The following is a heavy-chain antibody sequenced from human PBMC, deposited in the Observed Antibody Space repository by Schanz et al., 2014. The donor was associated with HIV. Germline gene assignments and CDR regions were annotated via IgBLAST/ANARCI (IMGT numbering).Heavy chain of an antibody. V-gene: IGHV3-23*01. J-gene: IGHJ6*02. CDR1: GFTFSSYA. CDR2: IRGGGGST. D-gene: IGHD4-17*01. CDR3: AKEGYGEGYYGMDV. Sequence: EVQLLESGGGLVQPGGSLRLSCADSGFTFSSYAMSWVRQAPGKGLEWVSAIRGGGGSTYYADSVKGRFTISRDNSKNTLYLEMNSLRAEDTAVYYCAKEGYGEGYYGMDVWGQGTTVTVSS.